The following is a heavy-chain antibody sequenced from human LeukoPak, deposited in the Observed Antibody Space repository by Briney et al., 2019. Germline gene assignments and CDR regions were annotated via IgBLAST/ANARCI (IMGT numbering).Heavy chain of an antibody. CDR1: GFTFSSYT. CDR2: IGTSSTTI. Sequence: GGSLRLSCAASGFTFSSYTMSWVRQPPWKGLEWVSNIGTSSTTIYYADSVKGRFTISRDNAKNSLYLQMNSLRADDTAVYYCARFAAGGSYYYYMDVWGKGTTVTVSS. D-gene: IGHD6-25*01. V-gene: IGHV3-48*01. CDR3: ARFAAGGSYYYYMDV. J-gene: IGHJ6*03.